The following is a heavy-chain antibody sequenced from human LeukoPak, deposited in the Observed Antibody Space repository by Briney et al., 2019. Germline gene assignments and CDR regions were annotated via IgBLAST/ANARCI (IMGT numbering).Heavy chain of an antibody. D-gene: IGHD6-19*01. CDR3: ARFHSGPSGWYVLWYFDL. CDR1: GGSFSSYY. V-gene: IGHV4-4*09. J-gene: IGHJ2*01. CDR2: IYNSEST. Sequence: SETLSLTCTVSGGSFSSYYWSWLRQPPGKGLEWIGYIYNSESTKYNSSLESRVTISVDTSKNQLYLKLSSATAADTAVYYCARFHSGPSGWYVLWYFDLWGRGTLVTVSS.